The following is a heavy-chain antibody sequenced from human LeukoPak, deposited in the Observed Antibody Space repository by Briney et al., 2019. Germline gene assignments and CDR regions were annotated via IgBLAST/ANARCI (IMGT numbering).Heavy chain of an antibody. D-gene: IGHD3-10*01. J-gene: IGHJ5*02. CDR1: GYSISSGYY. Sequence: PSETLSLTCTVSGYSISSGYYWGWIRQPPGKGLEWIGSIYHSGSTYYNPSLKSRVTISVDTSKNQFSLKLSSVTAADTAVYYCARGGSGAPQNWFDPWGQGTLVTVSS. CDR3: ARGGSGAPQNWFDP. V-gene: IGHV4-38-2*02. CDR2: IYHSGST.